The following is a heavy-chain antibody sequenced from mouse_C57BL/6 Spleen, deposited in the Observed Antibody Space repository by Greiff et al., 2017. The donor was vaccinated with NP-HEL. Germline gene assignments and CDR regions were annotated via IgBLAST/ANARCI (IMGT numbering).Heavy chain of an antibody. J-gene: IGHJ4*01. Sequence: DVQLQESGAELVRPGASVKLSCTASGFNIKDDYMHWVKQRPEQGLEWIGWIDPENGDTEYASKFQGKATITADTSSNTAYLQLSSLTSEDTAVYYCTTGRDYAMDYWGQGTSVTVSS. CDR1: GFNIKDDY. V-gene: IGHV14-4*01. CDR2: IDPENGDT. D-gene: IGHD1-1*01. CDR3: TTGRDYAMDY.